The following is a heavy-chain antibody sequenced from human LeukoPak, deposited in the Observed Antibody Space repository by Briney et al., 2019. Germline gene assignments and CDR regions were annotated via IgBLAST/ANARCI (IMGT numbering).Heavy chain of an antibody. CDR2: IIPIFGTA. D-gene: IGHD4-17*01. CDR1: GGTFSSYA. CDR3: ATDDYGDYGGDY. J-gene: IGHJ4*02. V-gene: IGHV1-69*13. Sequence: GAPVKVSCKASGGTFSSYAISWVRQAPGQGLEWMGGIIPIFGTANYAQKFQGRVTITADESTSTAYMELSSLRSEDTAVYYCATDDYGDYGGDYWGQGTLVTVSS.